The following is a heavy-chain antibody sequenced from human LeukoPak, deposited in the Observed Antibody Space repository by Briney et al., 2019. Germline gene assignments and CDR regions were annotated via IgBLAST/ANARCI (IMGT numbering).Heavy chain of an antibody. Sequence: KTGGSLRLSCAASGFTFSSYSMNWVRQAPGKGLEWVSSISGSSSYIYYADSVKGRFTISRDNAKNSLHLQMSSLRAEDTAVYYCARGSANVVGAKSIFDYWGQGALVTVSS. V-gene: IGHV3-21*01. D-gene: IGHD1-26*01. CDR2: ISGSSSYI. J-gene: IGHJ4*02. CDR1: GFTFSSYS. CDR3: ARGSANVVGAKSIFDY.